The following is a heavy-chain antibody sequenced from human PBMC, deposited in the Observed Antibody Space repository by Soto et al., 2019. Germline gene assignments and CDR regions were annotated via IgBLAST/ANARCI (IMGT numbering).Heavy chain of an antibody. CDR3: AKEEDYCTNGVCSMDV. CDR1: GFTFSSYG. CDR2: ISYDGSNK. Sequence: GGSLRLSCAASGFTFSSYGMHWVRQAPGKGLEWVAVISYDGSNKYYADSVKGRFTISRDNSKNTLYLQMNSLRAEDTAVYYCAKEEDYCTNGVCSMDVWGQGTTVTVSS. D-gene: IGHD2-8*01. V-gene: IGHV3-30*18. J-gene: IGHJ6*02.